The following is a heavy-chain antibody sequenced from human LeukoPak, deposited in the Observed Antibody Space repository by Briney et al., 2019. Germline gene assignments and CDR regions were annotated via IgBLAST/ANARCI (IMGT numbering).Heavy chain of an antibody. CDR3: AKVPGGYYYGPGSYYFDY. J-gene: IGHJ4*02. D-gene: IGHD3-10*01. Sequence: GGSLRLSCAASGFTFSSYAMSWVRQVPGKGLEWVSAISGSAGDTYYADSVKGRFTISRGNSKNTLYLQMNSLRAEDTAVYYCAKVPGGYYYGPGSYYFDYWGQGTLVTVSS. CDR1: GFTFSSYA. V-gene: IGHV3-23*01. CDR2: ISGSAGDT.